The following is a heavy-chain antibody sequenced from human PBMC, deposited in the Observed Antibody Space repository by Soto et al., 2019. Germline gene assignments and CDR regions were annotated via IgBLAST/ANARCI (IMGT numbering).Heavy chain of an antibody. CDR3: ARFSTWPQGTRNWYFDL. D-gene: IGHD1-1*01. J-gene: IGHJ2*01. Sequence: QLQLQESGPGLVKPSETLSLTCTVSGGSISSSSYYWGWIRQPPGKGLEWIGSIYYSGSTYYNPSRKSRVTRSVDTSKNQFSLKLSSVTAADTAVYYCARFSTWPQGTRNWYFDLWGRGTLVTVSS. V-gene: IGHV4-39*01. CDR2: IYYSGST. CDR1: GGSISSSSYY.